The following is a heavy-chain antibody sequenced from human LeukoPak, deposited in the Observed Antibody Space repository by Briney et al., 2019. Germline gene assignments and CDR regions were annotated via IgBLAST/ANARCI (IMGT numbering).Heavy chain of an antibody. CDR2: IKYDGSEK. V-gene: IGHV3-7*01. J-gene: IGHJ4*02. Sequence: GGSLRLSCVVSGSSFSGQWMNWVRQAPGQGLEWVANIKYDGSEKYYVDSVEGRFTISRENANNSLSLQMNSVRAEDTAVYYCAYCNNLNLWGQGTLVTVSS. D-gene: IGHD1-1*01. CDR3: AYCNNLNL. CDR1: GSSFSGQW.